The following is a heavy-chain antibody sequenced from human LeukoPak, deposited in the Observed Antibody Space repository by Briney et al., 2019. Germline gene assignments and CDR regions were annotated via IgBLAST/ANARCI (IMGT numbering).Heavy chain of an antibody. Sequence: GGSLRLSCAASGFTVSSNYMSWVRQAPGKGLEWVSVIYSGGSTYYADSVKGRFTISRDNSKNTLYLQMNSLRAEDTAVYYYARIAAAGTDFDYWGQGTLVTVSS. CDR1: GFTVSSNY. V-gene: IGHV3-66*02. D-gene: IGHD6-13*01. CDR3: ARIAAAGTDFDY. CDR2: IYSGGST. J-gene: IGHJ4*02.